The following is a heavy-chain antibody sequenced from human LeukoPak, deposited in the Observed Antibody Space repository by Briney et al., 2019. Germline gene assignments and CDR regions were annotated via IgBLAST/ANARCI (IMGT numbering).Heavy chain of an antibody. CDR3: ASDLARDYYDTSGYFRWVDY. CDR2: ISGSGSTI. J-gene: IGHJ4*02. D-gene: IGHD3-22*01. V-gene: IGHV3-11*01. CDR1: GFTFSDYY. Sequence: GGSLRLSCAASGFTFSDYYMSWIRQAPGKGLEWVSYISGSGSTIYYADSVKGRFTISRDNAKDSLYLQMNSLRAEDTAVYYCASDLARDYYDTSGYFRWVDYWGQGTLVTVSS.